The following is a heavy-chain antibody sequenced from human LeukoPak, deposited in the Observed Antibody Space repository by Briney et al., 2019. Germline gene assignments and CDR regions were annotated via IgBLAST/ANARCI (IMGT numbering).Heavy chain of an antibody. CDR1: GFPFSSSW. J-gene: IGHJ3*02. CDR2: ISGDGGST. V-gene: IGHV3-74*01. CDR3: AARFRDGLDI. Sequence: GGSLRLSCAASGFPFSSSWVHWVLQAPGKGLGWVSRISGDGGSTEYADSVKGRFAISRDNAKNTLYLQMNSLRAEDTAVYYCAARFRDGLDIWGQGTMVTVS.